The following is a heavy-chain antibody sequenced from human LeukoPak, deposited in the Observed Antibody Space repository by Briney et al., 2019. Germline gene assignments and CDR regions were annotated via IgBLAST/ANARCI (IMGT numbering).Heavy chain of an antibody. CDR1: RFTFSSYA. Sequence: GGFLTLSCAASRFTFSSYAMSWVRQAPGKGLEWVSAISGSGGSTYYADSVKGRFTISRDNSKNTLYLQMNSLRAEDTAVYYCAKTLGDYGDYWFDPWGQGTLVTVSS. V-gene: IGHV3-23*01. D-gene: IGHD4-17*01. CDR3: AKTLGDYGDYWFDP. J-gene: IGHJ5*02. CDR2: ISGSGGST.